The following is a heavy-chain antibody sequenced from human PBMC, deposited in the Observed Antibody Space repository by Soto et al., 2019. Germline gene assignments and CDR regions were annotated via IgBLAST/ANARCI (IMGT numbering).Heavy chain of an antibody. D-gene: IGHD2-2*01. J-gene: IGHJ4*02. V-gene: IGHV4-39*07. CDR3: ARGHIVVVPAAKVFDY. CDR2: INHSGST. CDR1: GDSITSSSHY. Sequence: PSETLSLTCTVSGDSITSSSHYWSWIRQPPGKGLEWIGEINHSGSTNYNPSLKSRVTISVDTSKNQFSLKLSSVTAADTAVYYCARGHIVVVPAAKVFDYWGQGTLVTVSS.